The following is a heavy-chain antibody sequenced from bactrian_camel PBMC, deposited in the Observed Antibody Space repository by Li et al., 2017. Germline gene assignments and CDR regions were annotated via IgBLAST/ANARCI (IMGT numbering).Heavy chain of an antibody. Sequence: HVQLVESGGGSVQAGGSLRLSCTAPGFTSHACSMDWYRQAEGKQREWVSAISPDGTTKLADSIKGRFTISQDKDKDTVYLQLNSATPDDTAVYSCQSRCFRDGNWRLVRGKGTQVTVS. J-gene: IGHJ4*01. CDR1: GFTSHACS. CDR2: ISPDGTT. D-gene: IGHD8*01. CDR3: QSRCFRDGNWRLV. V-gene: IGHV3S53*01.